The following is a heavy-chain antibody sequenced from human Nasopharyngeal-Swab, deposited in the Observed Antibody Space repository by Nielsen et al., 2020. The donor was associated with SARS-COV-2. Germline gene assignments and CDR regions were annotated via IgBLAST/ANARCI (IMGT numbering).Heavy chain of an antibody. Sequence: GGSLRLSCTASGFTFSSYAMNWVRQAPGKGLEWVSTINYNSGITYSADSVRGRFTIFRDNSENTLFLQINSLMAEDTAMYFCAKGMDSSGFHGFDIWGQGTMVTVSS. V-gene: IGHV3-23*01. D-gene: IGHD6-19*01. CDR2: INYNSGIT. J-gene: IGHJ3*02. CDR3: AKGMDSSGFHGFDI. CDR1: GFTFSSYA.